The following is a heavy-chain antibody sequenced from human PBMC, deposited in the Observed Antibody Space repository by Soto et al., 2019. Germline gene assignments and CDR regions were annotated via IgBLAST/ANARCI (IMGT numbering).Heavy chain of an antibody. Sequence: QVQLQQWGAGLLKPSETLSLTCAVYGGSFSGYYWSWIRQPPGKGLEWIGEINHSGSTNYNPSLKSRVTISVDTSKTQFSLKLSSVTAADTAVYYCARDKILRYFDWFRKLGGWFDPWGQGTLVTVSS. CDR3: ARDKILRYFDWFRKLGGWFDP. V-gene: IGHV4-34*01. CDR1: GGSFSGYY. D-gene: IGHD3-9*01. CDR2: INHSGST. J-gene: IGHJ5*02.